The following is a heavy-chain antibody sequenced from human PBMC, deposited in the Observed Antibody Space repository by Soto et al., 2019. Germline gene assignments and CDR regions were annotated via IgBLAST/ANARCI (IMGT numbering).Heavy chain of an antibody. CDR3: AKAGGGSFSSSWTSYFDY. D-gene: IGHD6-13*01. Sequence: EAQLVESGGALVQPGGSLRVSCAVSGFRFYIYWMSWVRQAPGKGLEWVANINQDGSKKYYADSVKGLFTISRNNSKNTLYMHMNSLRAQDTAVYYCAKAGGGSFSSSWTSYFDYWGQGTLVTVSS. J-gene: IGHJ4*02. CDR2: INQDGSKK. V-gene: IGHV3-7*01. CDR1: GFRFYIYW.